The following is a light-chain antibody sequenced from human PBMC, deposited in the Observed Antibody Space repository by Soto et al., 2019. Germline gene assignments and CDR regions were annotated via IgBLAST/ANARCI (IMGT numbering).Light chain of an antibody. CDR1: LGIRTD. CDR2: GAS. Sequence: AIQLTQSPSALSASVGDRVTITCRASLGIRTDLGWYQQKPGEAPRLLVYGASTLQSGVPSRFSGSGSGTEFTLTISSLQLEDFGTYYCLQDYNYPLTFGGGTRLEL. CDR3: LQDYNYPLT. J-gene: IGKJ4*01. V-gene: IGKV1-6*02.